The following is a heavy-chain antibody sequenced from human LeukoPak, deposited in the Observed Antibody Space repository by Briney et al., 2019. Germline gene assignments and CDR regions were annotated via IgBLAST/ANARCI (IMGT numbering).Heavy chain of an antibody. CDR3: ARVKSRGKTAALYYFDY. CDR2: INPNSGGT. CDR1: GYTFTGYY. D-gene: IGHD6-25*01. V-gene: IGHV1-2*02. Sequence: GASVKVSCKASGYTFTGYYMHWVRQAPGQGLEWMGWINPNSGGTNYAQKFQGRVTMTRDTSISTAYMELSRLRSDDTAVYYCARVKSRGKTAALYYFDYWGQGTLVTVPS. J-gene: IGHJ4*02.